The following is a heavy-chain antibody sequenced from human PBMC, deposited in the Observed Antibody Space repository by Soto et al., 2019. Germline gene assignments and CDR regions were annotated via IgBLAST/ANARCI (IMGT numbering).Heavy chain of an antibody. CDR3: AKEMGDYYDSSGSWFDP. D-gene: IGHD3-22*01. CDR1: GFTFSSYV. V-gene: IGHV3-23*01. CDR2: ISGSGGNT. Sequence: EVQLLESGGCLIQPGGSLRLSCADSGFTFSSYVMSWVRQAPGKGLEWVSAISGSGGNTYYADSVKGRFTISRDNSKNTLFLQMNSLRAEDTALYFCAKEMGDYYDSSGSWFDPWGQGTLLTVSS. J-gene: IGHJ5*02.